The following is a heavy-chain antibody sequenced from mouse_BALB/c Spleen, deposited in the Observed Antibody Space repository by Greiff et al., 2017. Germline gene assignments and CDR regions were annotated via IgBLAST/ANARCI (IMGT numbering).Heavy chain of an antibody. CDR1: GYTFTSYW. CDR3: ARINWDYAMDD. Sequence: VQLQQPGAELVKPGASVKLSCKASGYTFTSYWLPWVKQRPGQGLEWIGEIDPSDSYTNYNQKFKGKATLTVDKSSSTAYMQLSSLTSEDSAVYYCARINWDYAMDDGGQGTSVTVSA. J-gene: IGHJ4*01. V-gene: IGHV1-69*02. CDR2: IDPSDSYT. D-gene: IGHD4-1*01.